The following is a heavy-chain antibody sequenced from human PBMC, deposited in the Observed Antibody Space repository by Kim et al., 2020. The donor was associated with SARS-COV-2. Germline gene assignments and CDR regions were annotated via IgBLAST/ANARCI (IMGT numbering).Heavy chain of an antibody. CDR2: ISWNSGSI. CDR1: GFTFGDYA. V-gene: IGHV3-9*01. D-gene: IGHD2-2*01. J-gene: IGHJ3*02. Sequence: GGSLRLSCAASGFTFGDYAMHWVRQAPGKGLEWVSGISWNSGSIGYAASVKGRFTISRDNAKNSLYLQMNSLRAEDTALYYCAKDYCSSTSCYGYYDFWSGHDAFDIWGQGTMVTVSS. CDR3: AKDYCSSTSCYGYYDFWSGHDAFDI.